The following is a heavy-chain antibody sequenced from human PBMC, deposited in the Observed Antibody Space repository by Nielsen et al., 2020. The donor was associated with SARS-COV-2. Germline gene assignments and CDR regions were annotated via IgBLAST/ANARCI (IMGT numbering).Heavy chain of an antibody. CDR2: INPSGGST. Sequence: ASVKVSCKTSEYTFTGYYMHWVRQAPGQGLEWMGRINPSGGSTSYAQKFQGRVTMTRDTSTSTVYMELSSLRSEDTAVYYCARDPGLGFDWLIDYWGQGTLVTVSS. V-gene: IGHV1-46*01. CDR1: EYTFTGYY. CDR3: ARDPGLGFDWLIDY. J-gene: IGHJ4*02. D-gene: IGHD3-9*01.